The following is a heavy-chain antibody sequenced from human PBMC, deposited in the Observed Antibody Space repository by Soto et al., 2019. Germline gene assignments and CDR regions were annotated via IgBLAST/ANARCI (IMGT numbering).Heavy chain of an antibody. Sequence: GASVKVSCKASGYTFTSYGISWVRQAPGQGXEWMGWISAYNGNTNYAQKLQGRVTMTTDTSTSTAYMELRSLRSDDTAVYYCARGRIMITFGGVIVTPDYWGQGTLVTVSS. D-gene: IGHD3-16*02. V-gene: IGHV1-18*04. CDR3: ARGRIMITFGGVIVTPDY. J-gene: IGHJ4*02. CDR1: GYTFTSYG. CDR2: ISAYNGNT.